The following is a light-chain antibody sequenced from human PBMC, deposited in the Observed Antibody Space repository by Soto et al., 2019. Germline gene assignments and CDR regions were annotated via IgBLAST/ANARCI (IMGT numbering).Light chain of an antibody. CDR2: GVS. CDR3: SSFTTSSTLV. CDR1: SSDVGVYNY. V-gene: IGLV2-14*01. J-gene: IGLJ1*01. Sequence: QSALTQPASVSGSPGQSITISCTGTSSDVGVYNYVSWYQQHPGKAPRLMIYGVSNRPSGVSSRFSGSKSGNTASLTISGLQTEDEAVYYCSSFTTSSTLVFGTGTKVTVL.